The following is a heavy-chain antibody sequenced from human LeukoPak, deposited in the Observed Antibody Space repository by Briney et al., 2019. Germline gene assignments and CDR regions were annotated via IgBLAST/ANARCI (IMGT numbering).Heavy chain of an antibody. Sequence: GGSLRLYCAASGFTFSSYAMSWVRQAPGKGLEWVSAISGSGGSTYYADSVKGRFTISRDNSKNTLYLQMNSLRAEDTAVYYCATDPCSGGTCSMYHLDYWGQGTLVTVSS. J-gene: IGHJ4*02. CDR2: ISGSGGST. V-gene: IGHV3-23*01. CDR3: ATDPCSGGTCSMYHLDY. D-gene: IGHD2-15*01. CDR1: GFTFSSYA.